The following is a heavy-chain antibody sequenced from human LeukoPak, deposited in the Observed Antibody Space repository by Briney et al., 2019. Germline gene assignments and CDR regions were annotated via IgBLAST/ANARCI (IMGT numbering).Heavy chain of an antibody. Sequence: GGSLRLSCAASGFTFSTYWMTWVRQAPGKGVEWVASIKEDGSEKYYVDSVQGRFTISRDNAKSSMYLQMNSLRAEDTGVYYCARGGYYRFEYWGQGTLVTVSS. CDR2: IKEDGSEK. D-gene: IGHD2/OR15-2a*01. CDR3: ARGGYYRFEY. CDR1: GFTFSTYW. V-gene: IGHV3-7*01. J-gene: IGHJ4*02.